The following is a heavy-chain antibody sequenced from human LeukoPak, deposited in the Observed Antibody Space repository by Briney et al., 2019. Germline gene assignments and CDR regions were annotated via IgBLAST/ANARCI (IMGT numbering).Heavy chain of an antibody. Sequence: PGGSLILSCAASGFIFSNYAMSWVRQVPGRGLEWVSTISSRGDSTYVADSVKGRFTISRDNSKNSLYLQMNTVRAEDTAVYYCARDHNSYGSGSFTPFNYWGQGSLVAVSS. J-gene: IGHJ4*02. D-gene: IGHD3-10*01. CDR1: GFIFSNYA. CDR3: ARDHNSYGSGSFTPFNY. V-gene: IGHV3-23*01. CDR2: ISSRGDST.